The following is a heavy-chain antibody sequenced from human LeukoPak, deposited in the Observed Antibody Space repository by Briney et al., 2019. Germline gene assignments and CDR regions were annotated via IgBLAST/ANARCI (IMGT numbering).Heavy chain of an antibody. J-gene: IGHJ4*02. D-gene: IGHD1-1*01. Sequence: GGSLRLSCAASGFTFDDYTMHWVRQAPGKGLEWISLIGWDGDNTYYADSVKGRFTISRDNSKNPLFLQLSSLRIEDTALYYCASDISTGGAYWGQGTLVTVSS. V-gene: IGHV3-43*01. CDR3: ASDISTGGAY. CDR1: GFTFDDYT. CDR2: IGWDGDNT.